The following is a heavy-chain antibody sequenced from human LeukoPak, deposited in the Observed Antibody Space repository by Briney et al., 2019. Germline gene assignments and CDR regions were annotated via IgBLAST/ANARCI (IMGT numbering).Heavy chain of an antibody. J-gene: IGHJ6*03. CDR2: ISAYNGNT. V-gene: IGHV1-18*03. D-gene: IGHD1-7*01. CDR1: GYTFTSYG. CDR3: AREQGNYGNYYYMDV. Sequence: ASVKVSCKASGYTFTSYGISWVRQAPGQGLEWMGWISAYNGNTNYAQKLQGRVTMTTDTSTSTAYMELSSLRSEDMAVYYCAREQGNYGNYYYMDVWGKGTTVTVSS.